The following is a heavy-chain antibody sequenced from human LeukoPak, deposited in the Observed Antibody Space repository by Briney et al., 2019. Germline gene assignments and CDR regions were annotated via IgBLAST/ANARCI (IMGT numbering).Heavy chain of an antibody. CDR1: GYTFTSYG. D-gene: IGHD2-21*01. V-gene: IGHV1-18*01. CDR2: ISAYNGNT. J-gene: IGHJ5*02. CDR3: ARDRWNCGGDCYFNWFDP. Sequence: ASVKVSCKASGYTFTSYGISWVRQAPGQGLEWMGWISAYNGNTNYAQKLQGRVTMTTDTSTSTAYMELRSLRSDDTAVYYCARDRWNCGGDCYFNWFDPWGQGTLVTVSS.